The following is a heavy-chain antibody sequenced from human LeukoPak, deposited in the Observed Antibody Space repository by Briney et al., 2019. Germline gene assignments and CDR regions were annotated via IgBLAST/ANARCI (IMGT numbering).Heavy chain of an antibody. CDR2: INHSGSS. V-gene: IGHV4-34*01. D-gene: IGHD3-22*01. CDR1: GGSFSGYY. J-gene: IGHJ5*02. CDR3: ARVEWEALYYDSSGYNWFDP. Sequence: SETLSLTCAVYGGSFSGYYWSWIRQPPGKGLEWIGEINHSGSSNYSPSLKSRVTISVDTSKNQLSLKLSSVTAADTAVYYCARVEWEALYYDSSGYNWFDPWGQGTLVTVSS.